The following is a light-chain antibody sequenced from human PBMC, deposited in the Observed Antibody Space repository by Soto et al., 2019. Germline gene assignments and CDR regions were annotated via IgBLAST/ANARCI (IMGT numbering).Light chain of an antibody. CDR2: DAS. Sequence: AIQLTQSPSSLSSCVGDIFTITCRSSQGISSALAWYQQKPGKAPKLLICDASSLQSGVPSRFSGSGSGTDFTLTISSLQPEDFATYYCQHADSFPLITFGQGTRLEIK. CDR3: QHADSFPLIT. V-gene: IGKV1-13*02. CDR1: QGISSA. J-gene: IGKJ5*01.